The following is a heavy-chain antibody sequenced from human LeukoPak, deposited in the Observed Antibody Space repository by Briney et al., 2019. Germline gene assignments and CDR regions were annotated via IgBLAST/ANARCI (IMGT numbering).Heavy chain of an antibody. CDR3: ARHRAWQGVDY. CDR1: GGSISSNSYY. J-gene: IGHJ4*02. CDR2: INHSGST. D-gene: IGHD1-26*01. V-gene: IGHV4-39*01. Sequence: PSETLSLTCTVSGGSISSNSYYWSWIRQPPGKGLEWIGEINHSGSTNYNPSLKGRVTISVDTSKNQFSLKLSSVTAADTAVYYCARHRAWQGVDYWGQGTLVTVSS.